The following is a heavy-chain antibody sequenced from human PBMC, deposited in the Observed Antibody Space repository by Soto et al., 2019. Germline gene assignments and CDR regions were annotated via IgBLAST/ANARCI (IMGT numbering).Heavy chain of an antibody. J-gene: IGHJ4*02. CDR1: GFTFSSYS. Sequence: EVQLVESGGGLVQPGGSLRLSCAASGFTFSSYSMNWVRQAPGKGQEWVSYISSSSSTIYYADSVKGRFTISRDNAKNSLYLQMNSLRAEETAVYYCARGGAMSDGTWFFDYWGQGTLVTVSS. V-gene: IGHV3-48*01. CDR3: ARGGAMSDGTWFFDY. CDR2: ISSSSSTI. D-gene: IGHD1-1*01.